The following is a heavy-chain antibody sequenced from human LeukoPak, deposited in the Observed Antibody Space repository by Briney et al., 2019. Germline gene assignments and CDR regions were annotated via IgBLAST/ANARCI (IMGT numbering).Heavy chain of an antibody. CDR3: AKGSDYYDSSGPGDYFGY. J-gene: IGHJ4*02. CDR2: ISGSGGST. CDR1: GFTFSSYA. D-gene: IGHD3-22*01. V-gene: IGHV3-23*01. Sequence: GGSLRLSCAASGFTFSSYAMSCVRQAPRKGVEWVSAISGSGGSTYYADSVRGRFTISRDNSKNTLYLQMNSLRAEDTAVYYCAKGSDYYDSSGPGDYFGYWGQGTLVTVSS.